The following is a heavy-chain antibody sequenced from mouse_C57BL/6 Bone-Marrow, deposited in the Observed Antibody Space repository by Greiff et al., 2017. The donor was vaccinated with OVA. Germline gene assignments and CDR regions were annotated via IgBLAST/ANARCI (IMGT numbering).Heavy chain of an antibody. Sequence: QVQLQQSGPELVKPGASVKISCKASGYAFSSSWMNWVKQRPGKGLEWIGRIYPGDGDTNYNGKFKGKATLTADNSSSTAYMQLSSLTSADSAVYFCERRYYYGSSYKYFDDWGTGTTVTVSS. D-gene: IGHD1-1*01. V-gene: IGHV1-82*01. CDR2: IYPGDGDT. CDR3: ERRYYYGSSYKYFDD. CDR1: GYAFSSSW. J-gene: IGHJ1*03.